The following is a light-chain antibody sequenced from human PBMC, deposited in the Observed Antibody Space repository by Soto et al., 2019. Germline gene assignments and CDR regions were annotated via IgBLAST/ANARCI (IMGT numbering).Light chain of an antibody. Sequence: EIVLTQSPATLSLSPGERATLSCRASQSVSKYLAWYQQKPGQVPRLLIYDAFNRATGIPVRFSGSGSGTDFTLTISSLEPEDFAVYYCQQRINWPLTFGTGTKVEVK. CDR2: DAF. CDR1: QSVSKY. J-gene: IGKJ3*01. CDR3: QQRINWPLT. V-gene: IGKV3-11*01.